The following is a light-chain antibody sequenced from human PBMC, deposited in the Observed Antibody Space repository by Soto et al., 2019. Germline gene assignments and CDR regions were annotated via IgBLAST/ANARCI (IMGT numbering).Light chain of an antibody. CDR1: SGDVGGYNY. V-gene: IGLV2-14*01. CDR2: EVS. J-gene: IGLJ2*01. CDR3: SSYTSSSTLV. Sequence: QSALTQPASVSGSPGQSITISCTGTSGDVGGYNYVSWYQKHPGKAPKIMIYEVSNRPSGVSNRFSGSKSGNTASLTISGLQAEDEADYYCSSYTSSSTLVFGGGTQLT.